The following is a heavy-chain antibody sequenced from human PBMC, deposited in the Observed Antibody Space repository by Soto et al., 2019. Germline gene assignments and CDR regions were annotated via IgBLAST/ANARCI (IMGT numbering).Heavy chain of an antibody. D-gene: IGHD3-3*01. CDR1: GFTVTNAW. CDR3: TTVPSGWRAPGG. J-gene: IGHJ4*02. Sequence: EVQLVESGGGLVKPGGSLRLSCAASGFTVTNAWMSWVRQAPGKGLEWVGRIKGKTEGGTTDYAAPVRGRFTMSRDDSRNTLYLQMNSLKTADTAVYYCTTVPSGWRAPGGWGQGTLVTVSS. CDR2: IKGKTEGGTT. V-gene: IGHV3-15*01.